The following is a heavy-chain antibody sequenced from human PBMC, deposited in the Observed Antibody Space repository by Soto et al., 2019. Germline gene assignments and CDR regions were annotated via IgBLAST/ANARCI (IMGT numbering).Heavy chain of an antibody. D-gene: IGHD4-17*01. J-gene: IGHJ4*02. V-gene: IGHV4-31*03. Sequence: SETLSLTCTVSGGSISSGGYYWSWIRQHPGKGLEWIGYIYYSGSTYYNPSLKSRVTISVDTSKNQFSLKLSSVTAADTAVYYCARGPDYGGNEWGIDYWGQGTLVTAPQ. CDR1: GGSISSGGYY. CDR2: IYYSGST. CDR3: ARGPDYGGNEWGIDY.